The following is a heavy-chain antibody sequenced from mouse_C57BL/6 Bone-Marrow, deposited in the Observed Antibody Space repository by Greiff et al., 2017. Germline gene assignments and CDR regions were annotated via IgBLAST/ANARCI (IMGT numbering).Heavy chain of an antibody. V-gene: IGHV14-4*01. CDR2: IDPENGDT. CDR1: GFNIKDDY. J-gene: IGHJ2*01. CDR3: TTSGDYYGSSSYFDY. D-gene: IGHD1-1*01. Sequence: EVQLQQSGAELVRPGASVKLSCTASGFNIKDDYMHWVKQRPEQGLEWIGWIDPENGDTEYPSKFQGKATITADTSSNTAYLQLSSLTSEDTAVYYCTTSGDYYGSSSYFDYWGQGTTLTVSS.